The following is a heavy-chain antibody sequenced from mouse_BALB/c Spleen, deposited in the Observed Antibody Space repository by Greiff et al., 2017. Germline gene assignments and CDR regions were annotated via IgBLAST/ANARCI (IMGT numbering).Heavy chain of an antibody. CDR3: ARQEKSYDGYYEGGAMDY. D-gene: IGHD2-3*01. CDR2: ISSGGSYT. Sequence: EVQLVESGGDLVKPGGSLKLSCAASGFTFSSYGMSWVRQTPDKRLEWVATISSGGSYTYYPDSVKGRFTISRDNAKNTLYLQMSSLKSEDTAMYYCARQEKSYDGYYEGGAMDYWGQGTSVTVSS. J-gene: IGHJ4*01. V-gene: IGHV5-6*01. CDR1: GFTFSSYG.